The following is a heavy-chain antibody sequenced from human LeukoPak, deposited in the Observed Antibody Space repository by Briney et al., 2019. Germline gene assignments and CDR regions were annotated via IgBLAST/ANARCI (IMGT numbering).Heavy chain of an antibody. J-gene: IGHJ3*02. CDR2: IYSGGST. CDR1: GFTVSSNY. CDR3: AREGSRGAFDI. Sequence: GGSLRLSXAASGFTVSSNYMSWVRQAPGKGLEWVSVIYSGGSTYYADSVKGRFTISRDNSKNTLYLQMNSLRAEDTAVYYYAREGSRGAFDIWGQGTMVTVSS. V-gene: IGHV3-53*01.